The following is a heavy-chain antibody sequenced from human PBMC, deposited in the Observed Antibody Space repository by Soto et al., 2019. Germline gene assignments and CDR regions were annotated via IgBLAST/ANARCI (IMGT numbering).Heavy chain of an antibody. J-gene: IGHJ6*02. D-gene: IGHD5-18*01. Sequence: GGSLRLSCAASGFTFSSYAMSWVRQAPGKGLEWVSAISGSGGSTYYADSVKGRFTISRDNSKNTLYLQMNSLRAEDTAVYYGAKEEGGKDRIQLWLGVFYGMDVWGQGTTVTVSS. CDR2: ISGSGGST. CDR1: GFTFSSYA. CDR3: AKEEGGKDRIQLWLGVFYGMDV. V-gene: IGHV3-23*01.